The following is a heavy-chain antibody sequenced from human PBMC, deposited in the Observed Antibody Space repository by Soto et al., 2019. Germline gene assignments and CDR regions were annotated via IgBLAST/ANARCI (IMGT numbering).Heavy chain of an antibody. Sequence: EVQLVESGGGLVQPGGSLRLSCVASGFTFSNYAMHWVRQAPGKGLECVSVISGNGDTTYYANSVKDRFTISRDNSKNTLYLQMGSLRADDRAGYYGARAWRADVWGQGTTVAVSS. V-gene: IGHV3-64*01. J-gene: IGHJ6*02. CDR2: ISGNGDTT. CDR3: ARAWRADV. CDR1: GFTFSNYA.